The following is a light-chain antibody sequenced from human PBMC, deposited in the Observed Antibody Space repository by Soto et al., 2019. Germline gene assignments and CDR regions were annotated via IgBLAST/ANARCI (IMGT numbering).Light chain of an antibody. CDR2: GAS. CDR3: QQYGSSHPT. J-gene: IGKJ1*01. V-gene: IGKV3-20*01. CDR1: QSISRY. Sequence: IVLTQSPGTLSLSPWERTTLSCRASQSISRYLAWYQQKPGQGPRLLIYGASSRATGTPDRFSGSGSGTDFTLTINRLEPEDFALYYCQQYGSSHPTFGQGTKVEI.